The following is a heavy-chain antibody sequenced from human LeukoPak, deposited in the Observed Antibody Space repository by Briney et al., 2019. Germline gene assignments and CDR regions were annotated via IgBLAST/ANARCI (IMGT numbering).Heavy chain of an antibody. D-gene: IGHD3-3*01. J-gene: IGHJ3*02. V-gene: IGHV4-39*07. CDR2: IYYSGST. CDR1: GGSISSSSYY. Sequence: SETLSLTCTVSGGSISSSSYYWGWIRQPPGKGLEWIGSIYYSGSTYYNPSLKSRVTISVDTSKNQFSLKLSSVTAADTAVYYCARVDYDFWSGYYLQSAFDIWGQGTMVTVSS. CDR3: ARVDYDFWSGYYLQSAFDI.